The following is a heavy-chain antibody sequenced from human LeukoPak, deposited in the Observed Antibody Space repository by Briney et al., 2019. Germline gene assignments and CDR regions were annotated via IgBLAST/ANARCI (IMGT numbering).Heavy chain of an antibody. J-gene: IGHJ4*02. Sequence: SGGSLRLSCAASGFTFSSYGMHWVRQAPGKGLEWVAFIRYDGSNKYYADSVKGRFTISRDNSKNTLYLQMNSLRAEDTAVYYCAKDFNRIAAAGTETCFDYWGQGTLVTVSS. D-gene: IGHD6-13*01. CDR3: AKDFNRIAAAGTETCFDY. V-gene: IGHV3-30*02. CDR1: GFTFSSYG. CDR2: IRYDGSNK.